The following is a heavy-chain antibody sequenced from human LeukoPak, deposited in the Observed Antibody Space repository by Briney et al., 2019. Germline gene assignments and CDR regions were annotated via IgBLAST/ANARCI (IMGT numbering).Heavy chain of an antibody. V-gene: IGHV1-2*02. CDR1: GYTFTGYY. J-gene: IGHJ3*02. CDR3: ARLGIAAAGDAFDI. CDR2: INPNSGGT. D-gene: IGHD6-13*01. Sequence: ASVKVSCKASGYTFTGYYMHWVRQAPGQGLEWMGWINPNSGGTNYAQKFQGRVTMTRDTSISTAYMELSRLRSDDTAAYYCARLGIAAAGDAFDIWGQGTMVTVSS.